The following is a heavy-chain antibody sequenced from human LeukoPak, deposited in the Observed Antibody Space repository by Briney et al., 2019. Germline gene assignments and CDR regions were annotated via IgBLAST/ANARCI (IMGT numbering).Heavy chain of an antibody. V-gene: IGHV3-30*04. CDR2: ISYDGGNK. CDR3: AREHTVRLTMIVVVIRGPFDY. CDR1: GFTFSSYE. J-gene: IGHJ4*02. Sequence: GGSLRLSCAASGFTFSSYEMNWVRQAPGKGLEWVAVISYDGGNKYYADSVKGRFTISRDNSKNTLYLQMNSLRAEDTAVYYCAREHTVRLTMIVVVIRGPFDYWGQGTLVTVSS. D-gene: IGHD3-22*01.